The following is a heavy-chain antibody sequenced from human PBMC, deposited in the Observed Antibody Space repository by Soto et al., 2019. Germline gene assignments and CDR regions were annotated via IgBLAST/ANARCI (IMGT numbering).Heavy chain of an antibody. Sequence: GGSLRLSCAASGFTVSSNYMSWVRQAPGKGLEWVSVIYSGGSTYYADSVKGRFTISRDNSKNTLYLQMNSLRAEDTAVYYCARDIGYYFDRDVWGKGTTVTVSS. CDR2: IYSGGST. V-gene: IGHV3-66*01. CDR3: ARDIGYYFDRDV. J-gene: IGHJ6*03. CDR1: GFTVSSNY.